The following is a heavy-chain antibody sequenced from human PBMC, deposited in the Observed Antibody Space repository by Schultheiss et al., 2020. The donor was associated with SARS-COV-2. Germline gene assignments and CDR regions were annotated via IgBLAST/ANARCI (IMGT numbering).Heavy chain of an antibody. CDR2: IGTAGDP. CDR1: GFTFSSYD. J-gene: IGHJ6*02. V-gene: IGHV3-13*05. D-gene: IGHD3-22*01. CDR3: ARSSDYYDSSGYSPTYGMDV. Sequence: GGSLRLSCAASGFTFSSYDMHWVRQATGKGLEWVSAIGTAGDPYYPGSVKGRFTISRENAKNSLYLQMNSLRAGDTAVYYCARSSDYYDSSGYSPTYGMDVWGQGTTVTVAS.